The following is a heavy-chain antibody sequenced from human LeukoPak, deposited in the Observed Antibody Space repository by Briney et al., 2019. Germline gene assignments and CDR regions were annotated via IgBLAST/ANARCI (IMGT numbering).Heavy chain of an antibody. V-gene: IGHV3-33*01. CDR1: GFTFSSYG. CDR3: ARDDLVLDENGFDI. CDR2: IGSDGRNK. D-gene: IGHD2-21*01. Sequence: SGGSLRLSCAASGFTFSSYGIHRVRQAPGKGLEWMAVIGSDGRNKFYADSVTGRFTISRDNSKNTLYLQMNSLRAEDTAVYYCARDDLVLDENGFDIWGQGTMVTVSS. J-gene: IGHJ3*02.